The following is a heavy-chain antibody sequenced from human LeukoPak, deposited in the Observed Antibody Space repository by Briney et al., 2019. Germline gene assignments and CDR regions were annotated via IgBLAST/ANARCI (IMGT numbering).Heavy chain of an antibody. CDR3: AKDRGAGGSYYSFDY. J-gene: IGHJ4*02. CDR2: VSGSGSTT. D-gene: IGHD1-26*01. V-gene: IGHV3-23*01. Sequence: GGSLRLSCAASGFTFSTYGMNWVRQAPGKGLEWVSAVSGSGSTTYYADSVKGRFTISRDNSKNTLYLQMNSLRAEDTAVYYCAKDRGAGGSYYSFDYWGQGTLVTVSS. CDR1: GFTFSTYG.